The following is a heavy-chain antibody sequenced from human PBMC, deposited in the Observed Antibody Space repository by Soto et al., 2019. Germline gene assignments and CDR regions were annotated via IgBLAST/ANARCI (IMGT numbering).Heavy chain of an antibody. CDR3: ARFSDSWFKWFDP. V-gene: IGHV5-10-1*01. D-gene: IGHD6-13*01. J-gene: IGHJ5*02. CDR2: IDPSDSYT. Sequence: GESLKISFKGSGYSFTSYLISWVRQMPGKGLEWMGRIDPSDSYTNYSPSFQGHVTISADKSISTAYLQWSSLKASDTAMYYCARFSDSWFKWFDPWGQGTLVTVSS. CDR1: GYSFTSYL.